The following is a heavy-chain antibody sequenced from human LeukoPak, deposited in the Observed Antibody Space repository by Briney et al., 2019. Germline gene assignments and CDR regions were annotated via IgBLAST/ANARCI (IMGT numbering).Heavy chain of an antibody. CDR1: GSTFSRYA. D-gene: IGHD5-18*01. CDR2: ISESDGST. J-gene: IGHJ4*02. Sequence: AGGSLRLSCAASGSTFSRYAMSWVRQAPGKGLEWLSAISESDGSTYYADSVKGRFTISRDNSKNTLYLQMNSLGADDTAAYFCAKDISQGYTFGSIEEDYWGQGTLVTVSS. V-gene: IGHV3-23*01. CDR3: AKDISQGYTFGSIEEDY.